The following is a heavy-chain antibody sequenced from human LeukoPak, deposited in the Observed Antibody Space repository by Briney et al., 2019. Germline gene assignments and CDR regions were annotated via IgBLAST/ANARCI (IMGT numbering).Heavy chain of an antibody. CDR1: GYTFTSYG. J-gene: IGHJ4*02. CDR2: TSAYNGNT. D-gene: IGHD3-3*01. Sequence: ASVKVSCKASGYTFTSYGISWVRQAPGQGLEWMGWTSAYNGNTNYAQKLQGRVTMTTDTSTSTAYMELRSLRSDDTAVYYCARDRGYDFWSGYHGYFDYWGQGTLVTVSS. V-gene: IGHV1-18*01. CDR3: ARDRGYDFWSGYHGYFDY.